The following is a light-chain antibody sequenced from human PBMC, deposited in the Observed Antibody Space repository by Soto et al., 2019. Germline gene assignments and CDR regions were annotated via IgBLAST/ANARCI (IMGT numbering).Light chain of an antibody. J-gene: IGKJ2*01. CDR3: QQRSNWPPMYS. CDR2: DAS. CDR1: QSVSSY. V-gene: IGKV3-11*01. Sequence: IVLTQSPATLSLSPGERATLSCRASQSVSSYLAWYQQKPGQAPRLLIYDASNRATGIAARFSGSGSGTDFTLTISSQEPEDFAVYYCQQRSNWPPMYSFGQGTKLEIK.